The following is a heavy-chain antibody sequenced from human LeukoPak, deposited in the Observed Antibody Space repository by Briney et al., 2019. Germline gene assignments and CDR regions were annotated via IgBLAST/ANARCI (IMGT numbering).Heavy chain of an antibody. Sequence: GGSLRLSCAASGFTFSDYYMSWIRQALGKGLEWVSYISSSGSTIYYADSVKGRFTISRDNAKNSLYLQMNSLRAEDTAVYYCARDGCSSTSCYLPGAFDPWGQGTLVTVSS. V-gene: IGHV3-11*01. CDR2: ISSSGSTI. CDR3: ARDGCSSTSCYLPGAFDP. J-gene: IGHJ5*02. D-gene: IGHD2-2*01. CDR1: GFTFSDYY.